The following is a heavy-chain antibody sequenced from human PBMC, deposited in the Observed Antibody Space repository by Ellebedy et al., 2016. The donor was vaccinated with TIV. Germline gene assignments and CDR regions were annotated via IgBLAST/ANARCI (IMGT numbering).Heavy chain of an antibody. Sequence: GESLKISXAASGFTLSSYWMSWVRQAPGKGLEWVANIKQDGSETYYVDSVKGRFTISRDNAKNSLLLQMNSLRAEDTAVYYCARGSAASGGSYFDYWGQGILVTVSS. CDR1: GFTLSSYW. D-gene: IGHD1-26*01. CDR2: IKQDGSET. CDR3: ARGSAASGGSYFDY. J-gene: IGHJ4*02. V-gene: IGHV3-7*02.